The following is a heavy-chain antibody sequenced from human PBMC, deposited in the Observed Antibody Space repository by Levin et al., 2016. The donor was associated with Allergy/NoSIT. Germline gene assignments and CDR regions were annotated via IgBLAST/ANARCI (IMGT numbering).Heavy chain of an antibody. CDR2: INSGNGNT. D-gene: IGHD3-22*01. V-gene: IGHV1-3*01. CDR3: ARQSYYYDSSGYRFSSMDV. J-gene: IGHJ6*02. Sequence: WVRQAPGQRLEWMGWINSGNGNTKYSQKFQGRVTFTRDTSASTAYMELSSLRSEDTAVYYCARQSYYYDSSGYRFSSMDVWGQGTTVTVSS.